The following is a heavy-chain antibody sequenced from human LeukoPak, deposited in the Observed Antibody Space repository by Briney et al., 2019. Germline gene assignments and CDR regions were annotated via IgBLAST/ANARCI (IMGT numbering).Heavy chain of an antibody. V-gene: IGHV3-43*02. CDR3: VKDIDTVGTNAFDI. CDR2: ISGDGDKT. CDR1: GFTFDNYP. J-gene: IGHJ3*02. Sequence: GGSLRLSCAASGFTFDNYPLHWVRQAPGKGLEWVSVISGDGDKTYYAASLRGRFTISRDNTKNSLFLQMNSLTTEDTAFYYCVKDIDTVGTNAFDIWGQGTMVTVSS. D-gene: IGHD2-8*02.